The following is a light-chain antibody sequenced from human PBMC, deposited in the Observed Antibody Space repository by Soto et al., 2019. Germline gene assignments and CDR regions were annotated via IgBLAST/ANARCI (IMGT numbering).Light chain of an antibody. J-gene: IGKJ1*01. CDR2: DAS. V-gene: IGKV1-39*01. CDR1: QSIRSL. Sequence: DIQMTQSPSTLSASVGDRVTITCRASQSIRSLLAWYQQKPGKAPKVLIYDASSLGSGVPSRFSGSGSGTDFTLTISSLQPEDFATYYCQQSYSTPTWTFGQGTKVDI. CDR3: QQSYSTPTWT.